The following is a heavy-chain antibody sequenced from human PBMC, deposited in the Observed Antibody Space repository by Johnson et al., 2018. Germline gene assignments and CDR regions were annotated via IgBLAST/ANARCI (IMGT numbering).Heavy chain of an antibody. D-gene: IGHD3-22*01. J-gene: IGHJ1*01. CDR1: GFTFSSYA. V-gene: IGHV3-23*04. Sequence: VQLVESGGGLVQPGGSLRLSCAASGFTFSSYAMTWVRQAPGKGLEWVSAISGSGGSTYYADSVKGRFTISRDNSKNTLYLQMNSLRAEDTAVYYCAKEGHYYDSSGYYYVEYFQHWGQGTLVTVSS. CDR3: AKEGHYYDSSGYYYVEYFQH. CDR2: ISGSGGST.